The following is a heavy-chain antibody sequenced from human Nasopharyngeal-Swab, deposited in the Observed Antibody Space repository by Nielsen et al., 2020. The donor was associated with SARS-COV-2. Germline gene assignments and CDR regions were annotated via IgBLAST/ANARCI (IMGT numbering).Heavy chain of an antibody. D-gene: IGHD1-26*01. J-gene: IGHJ4*02. Sequence: WIRQPPGKGLEWIGEINHSGSTNYNPSLKSRVTISVDTTKNQFSLKLSSVTAADTAVYYCSRCIRPGPRATRGRYFDYWGQGTLVTVSS. CDR3: SRCIRPGPRATRGRYFDY. CDR2: INHSGST. V-gene: IGHV4-34*01.